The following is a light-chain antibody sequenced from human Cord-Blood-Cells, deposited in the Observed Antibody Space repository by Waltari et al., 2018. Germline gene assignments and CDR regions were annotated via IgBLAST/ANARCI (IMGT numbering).Light chain of an antibody. J-gene: IGKJ4*01. CDR3: QQSYSTPLT. CDR1: QSISSY. CDR2: AAS. V-gene: IGKV1-39*01. Sequence: DIQMTQSPSSLSASVGDRVTITCRASQSISSYLNWYQQKPGKAPKLPIYAASSLQSGVPSRFSGSGSRTDFTLTISSLQPEDFATYYCQQSYSTPLTFGGGTKVEIK.